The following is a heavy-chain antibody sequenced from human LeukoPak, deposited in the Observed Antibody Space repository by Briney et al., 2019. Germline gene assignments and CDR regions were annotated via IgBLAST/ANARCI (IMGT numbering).Heavy chain of an antibody. CDR1: GYTFTSYG. Sequence: ASVKVSCKASGYTFTSYGISWVRQAPGQGLEWMGWISAYNGNTNYAQKLQGRVTMTTDTSTSTAYMELRSLRSDDTAVYYCARDLLYYVIQSGMDVWGKGTTVTISS. J-gene: IGHJ6*03. CDR2: ISAYNGNT. CDR3: ARDLLYYVIQSGMDV. V-gene: IGHV1-18*01. D-gene: IGHD3-16*01.